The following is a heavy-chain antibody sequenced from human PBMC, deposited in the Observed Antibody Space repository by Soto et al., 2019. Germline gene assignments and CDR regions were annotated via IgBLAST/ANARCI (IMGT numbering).Heavy chain of an antibody. Sequence: HVQLQESGPGLVKPSEPLSLTCSVSAGSISRYYWGWVRQSPGEGLEWIAHISYTVDASYNPSLKSRVTISLDTSKNQIALSLMSVAAADTAVYYCVGSLMSRAMESFDYWGQGTLVTVTS. CDR2: ISYTVDA. D-gene: IGHD5-18*01. V-gene: IGHV4-59*01. CDR1: AGSISRYY. J-gene: IGHJ4*02. CDR3: VGSLMSRAMESFDY.